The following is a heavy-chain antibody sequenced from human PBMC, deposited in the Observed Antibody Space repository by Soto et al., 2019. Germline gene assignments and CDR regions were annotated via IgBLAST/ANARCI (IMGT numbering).Heavy chain of an antibody. CDR1: GYSFTSNW. Sequence: GESLKISCKGSGYSFTSNWIGWVRQMPGKGLGWMGINYPGDSDTRYSPSLQGQVTISADKSISTAYLQWSSLKASDTAMYYCARRDSSGWYDYWGQGTLVTVSS. CDR3: ARRDSSGWYDY. J-gene: IGHJ4*02. CDR2: NYPGDSDT. D-gene: IGHD6-19*01. V-gene: IGHV5-51*01.